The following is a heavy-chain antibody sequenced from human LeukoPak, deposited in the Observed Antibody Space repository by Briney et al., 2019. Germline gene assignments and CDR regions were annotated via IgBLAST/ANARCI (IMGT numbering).Heavy chain of an antibody. CDR2: INHSGST. CDR1: GGSFSGYY. D-gene: IGHD5-18*01. CDR3: ARPRKLGYSYGNYFDY. Sequence: SETLSLTCAVYGGSFSGYYWSWIRQPPGKGLEWIGEINHSGSTNYNPSPKSRVTISVDTSKNQFSLKLSSVTAADTAVYYCARPRKLGYSYGNYFDYWGQGTLVTVSS. V-gene: IGHV4-34*01. J-gene: IGHJ4*02.